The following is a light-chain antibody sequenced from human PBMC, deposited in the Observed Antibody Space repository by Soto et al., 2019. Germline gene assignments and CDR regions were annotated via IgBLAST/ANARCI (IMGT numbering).Light chain of an antibody. CDR2: GAS. CDR1: QSVSGTY. V-gene: IGKV3-20*01. Sequence: DIVLTQSPGTLSLSPGESATLSCRASQSVSGTYQAWYQQKPGQAPRLLIYGASSRATGVPDRFSGSGSGTDFTLTISRLEPEDFAVYYCQLYGTSPPFGQGTKLEIK. CDR3: QLYGTSPP. J-gene: IGKJ2*01.